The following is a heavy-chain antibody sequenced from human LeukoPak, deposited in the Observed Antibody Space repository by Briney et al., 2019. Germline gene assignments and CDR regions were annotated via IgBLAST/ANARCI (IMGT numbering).Heavy chain of an antibody. V-gene: IGHV1-69*05. J-gene: IGHJ4*02. CDR3: ARGENYGFFDY. CDR2: IIPIFGTA. Sequence: GASVKVSCKASGGTFSSYAISWVRQAPGQGLEWMGGIIPIFGTANYAQKFQGRVTITTDESTSTAYMEPSSLRSEDTAVYYCARGENYGFFDYWGQGTLVTVSS. CDR1: GGTFSSYA. D-gene: IGHD1-7*01.